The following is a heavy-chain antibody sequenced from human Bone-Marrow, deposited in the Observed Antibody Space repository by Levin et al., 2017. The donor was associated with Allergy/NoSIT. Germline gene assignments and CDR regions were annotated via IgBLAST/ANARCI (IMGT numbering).Heavy chain of an antibody. D-gene: IGHD2-2*01. CDR3: AKDSEGFTSFRSDLAY. Sequence: LSLPCAASGFSFRTFGMHWVRQAPGKGLEWVAVISDDGSRKFHRDSVKGRFTISRDNSKNTLYLQMSSLGVEDTAVYYCAKDSEGFTSFRSDLAYWGQGSLVVVSS. V-gene: IGHV3-30*18. J-gene: IGHJ4*02. CDR1: GFSFRTFG. CDR2: ISDDGSRK.